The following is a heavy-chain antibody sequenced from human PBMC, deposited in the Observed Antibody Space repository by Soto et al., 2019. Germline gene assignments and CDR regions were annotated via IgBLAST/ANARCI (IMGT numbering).Heavy chain of an antibody. V-gene: IGHV1-69*13. J-gene: IGHJ4*02. CDR2: IIPIFGTA. CDR3: ARSRSYDSSGYGDY. CDR1: GGTFSSYA. Sequence: ASVKVSCKASGGTFSSYAISWVRQAPGQGLEWMGGIIPIFGTANYAQKFQGRVTITADESTSTAYMELSSLRSEDTAVYYCARSRSYDSSGYGDYWGQGTLVTVSS. D-gene: IGHD3-22*01.